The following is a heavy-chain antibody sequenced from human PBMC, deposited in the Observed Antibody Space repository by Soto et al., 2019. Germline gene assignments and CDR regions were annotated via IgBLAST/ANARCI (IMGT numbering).Heavy chain of an antibody. CDR1: GFTFSIYW. V-gene: IGHV3-7*03. CDR2: IKQDGSEK. CDR3: ARPRGYSYGYYFDY. D-gene: IGHD5-18*01. Sequence: GGSLRLSCAASGFTFSIYWMSWVRHAPGKGLEWVANIKQDGSEKYYVDSVKGRFTISRDNAKNSLYLQMNSLRAEDTAVYYCARPRGYSYGYYFDYWGQGTLVTVSS. J-gene: IGHJ4*02.